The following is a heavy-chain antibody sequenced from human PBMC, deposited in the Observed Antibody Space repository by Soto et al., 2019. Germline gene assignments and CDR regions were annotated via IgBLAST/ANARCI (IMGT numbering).Heavy chain of an antibody. D-gene: IGHD3-10*01. Sequence: PGGSLRFSCEASGFSFSRYGMHWVRQAPGKGLEWVAVISYDGSNKYYADSVKDRSTISRDNSKNTLYLQMSSLRAEDTAVYWCAKSYRVRGVDSYHYGLDVWGQGTTVTVSS. J-gene: IGHJ6*02. V-gene: IGHV3-30*18. CDR1: GFSFSRYG. CDR3: AKSYRVRGVDSYHYGLDV. CDR2: ISYDGSNK.